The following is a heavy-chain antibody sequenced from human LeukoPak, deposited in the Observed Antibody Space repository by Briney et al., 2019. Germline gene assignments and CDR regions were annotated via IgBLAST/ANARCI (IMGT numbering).Heavy chain of an antibody. CDR3: ARHLRSPGWLQEYYYYYMDV. CDR1: GYNFATYW. D-gene: IGHD5-12*01. V-gene: IGHV5-51*01. Sequence: GESLKISCQGSGYNFATYWIVWVRQMPGKGLEFMGIIFPGDSHTRYSPSFQGQVTISADTSISTAYLHWRSLQASDTAMYYCARHLRSPGWLQEYYYYYMDVWGKGTTVTVSS. J-gene: IGHJ6*03. CDR2: IFPGDSHT.